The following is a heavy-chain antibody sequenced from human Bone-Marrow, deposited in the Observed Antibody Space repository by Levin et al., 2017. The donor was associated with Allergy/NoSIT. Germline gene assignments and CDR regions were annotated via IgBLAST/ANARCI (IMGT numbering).Heavy chain of an antibody. CDR3: ARDSAVAGLYYYGMDV. CDR1: GGTFSSYT. CDR2: IIPILGIA. V-gene: IGHV1-69*04. D-gene: IGHD6-19*01. Sequence: SVKVSCKASGGTFSSYTISWVRQAPGQGLEWMGRIIPILGIANYAQKFQGRVTITADKSTSTAYMELSSLRSEDTAVYYCARDSAVAGLYYYGMDVWGQGTTVTVSS. J-gene: IGHJ6*02.